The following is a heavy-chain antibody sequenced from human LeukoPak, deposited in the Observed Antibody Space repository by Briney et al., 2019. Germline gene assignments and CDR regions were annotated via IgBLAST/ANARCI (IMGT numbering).Heavy chain of an antibody. V-gene: IGHV3-9*01. CDR1: GFTFDDYA. CDR3: AKAYCSSTSCHSYN. J-gene: IGHJ4*02. D-gene: IGHD2-2*01. CDR2: ISWNSGSI. Sequence: GRSLRLSCAASGFTFDDYAMHWVRQAPGKGLEWVSGISWNSGSIGYADSVKGRFTISRDNAKNSLYLQMNSLRAEDTALYYCAKAYCSSTSCHSYNWGQRTLVTVSS.